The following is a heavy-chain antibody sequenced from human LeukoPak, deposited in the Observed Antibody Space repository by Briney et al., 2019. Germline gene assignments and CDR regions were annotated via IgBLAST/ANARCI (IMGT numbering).Heavy chain of an antibody. V-gene: IGHV3-23*01. J-gene: IGHJ4*02. CDR3: AKARAVVVVAAINY. D-gene: IGHD2-15*01. Sequence: GGSLRLSCAASGFTFSSYAMSCVRQAPGKGLEWVSAISGSGDSTYYADSVKGRFTISRDNSKNTLYLQMNSLRAEDTAVYYCAKARAVVVVAAINYWGQGTLVTVSS. CDR1: GFTFSSYA. CDR2: ISGSGDST.